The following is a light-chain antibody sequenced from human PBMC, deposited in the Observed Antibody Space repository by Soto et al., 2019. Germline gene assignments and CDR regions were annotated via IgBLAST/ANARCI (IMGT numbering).Light chain of an antibody. Sequence: DVQMTQSPSSVSASVGDRVIITCRASQSVDTWLAWYQHKPGKAPKLLIYAASTLDTGVPSRFSGSGTGTDFTLTISSLQPEDFATDFCQQASSFPLTFGGGTKVEIK. CDR1: QSVDTW. CDR3: QQASSFPLT. V-gene: IGKV1-12*01. CDR2: AAS. J-gene: IGKJ4*01.